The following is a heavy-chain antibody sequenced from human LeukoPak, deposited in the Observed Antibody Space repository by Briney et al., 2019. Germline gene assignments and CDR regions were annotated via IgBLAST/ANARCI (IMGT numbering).Heavy chain of an antibody. Sequence: PGGSLRLSCAASGFTFSNAWMNWFRQAPGKGLEWVANIEKDGSEKNYVDSVKGRFTISRDNAKNSLHLEMNSLRGEDTAVYYCAAGYGWLTDFWGQGTLVTVSS. D-gene: IGHD2-8*02. CDR3: AAGYGWLTDF. CDR2: IEKDGSEK. V-gene: IGHV3-7*01. J-gene: IGHJ4*02. CDR1: GFTFSNAW.